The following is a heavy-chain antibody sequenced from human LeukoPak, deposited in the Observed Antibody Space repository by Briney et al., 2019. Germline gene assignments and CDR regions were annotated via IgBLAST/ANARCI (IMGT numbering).Heavy chain of an antibody. V-gene: IGHV1-46*01. D-gene: IGHD3-22*01. CDR2: INPSGGST. J-gene: IGHJ4*02. CDR1: GYTFTSYY. Sequence: ASVKVSCKASGYTFTSYYMHWVRQAPGQGLEWMGIINPSGGSTSYAQKFQGRVTMTRDMSTSTVYMELSSLRSEDTAVYYCARDGSPGYYYDSSGYYYHYFDYWGQGTLVTVSS. CDR3: ARDGSPGYYYDSSGYYYHYFDY.